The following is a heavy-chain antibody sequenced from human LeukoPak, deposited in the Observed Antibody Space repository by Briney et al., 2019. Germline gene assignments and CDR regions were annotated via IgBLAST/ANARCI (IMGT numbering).Heavy chain of an antibody. D-gene: IGHD1-26*01. V-gene: IGHV4-59*01. CDR1: GGSISSYY. CDR2: IYYSGST. CDR3: ARDHPHDSWSYSHYYCGMDV. J-gene: IGHJ6*02. Sequence: RSETLSVTFIGTGGSISSYYWSWIRQPPGKGLAGIGYIYYSGSTNSNPFLKSRVTISADTSKRPFSLKPSSVTAADTAVYYCARDHPHDSWSYSHYYCGMDVWGQGTTVTVSS.